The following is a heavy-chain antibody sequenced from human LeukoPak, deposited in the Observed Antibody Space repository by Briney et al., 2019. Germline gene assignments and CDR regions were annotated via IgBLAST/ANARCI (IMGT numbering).Heavy chain of an antibody. Sequence: SGGSLRLSCAASGFTFSSYAMSWVRQAPGKGLEWVSAISGSGDSTYYADSVKGRFTISRDNSKNTLYLQMNSLRAEDTAVYYCAKVATMIVVVTRFDYWGQGTLVTVSS. D-gene: IGHD3-22*01. CDR1: GFTFSSYA. V-gene: IGHV3-23*01. CDR3: AKVATMIVVVTRFDY. CDR2: ISGSGDST. J-gene: IGHJ4*02.